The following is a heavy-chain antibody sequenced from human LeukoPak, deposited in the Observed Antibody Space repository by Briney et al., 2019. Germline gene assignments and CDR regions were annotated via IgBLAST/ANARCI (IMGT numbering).Heavy chain of an antibody. CDR2: ISSSSYI. J-gene: IGHJ6*01. V-gene: IGHV3-21*01. Sequence: GRSLRLSCAASGFTFSSYSMNWVRQAPAKGLEWVSSISSSSYIYYADSVKGRFTFSRDDAKNSLYLQMNRLRAEETAVYDCARDLEVGRLRRSYYYYYGMDVWGQGTTVTVSS. CDR3: ARDLEVGRLRRSYYYYYGMDV. CDR1: GFTFSSYS. D-gene: IGHD2-15*01.